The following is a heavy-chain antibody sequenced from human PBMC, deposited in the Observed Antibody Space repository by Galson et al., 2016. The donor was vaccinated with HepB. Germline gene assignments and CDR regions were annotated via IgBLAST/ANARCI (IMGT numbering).Heavy chain of an antibody. CDR1: GYSFSAYG. V-gene: IGHV1-18*01. Sequence: SVKVSCKASGYSFSAYGVTWVRQAPGQGLEWVGTISGSSGNTKYAQRFQNRVTLTRDTSTTTANMELRGLQSDDTAVYYCAKDVLFDFVWDNYRRGYRFGLDIWGQGTTVTVSS. CDR2: ISGSSGNT. J-gene: IGHJ6*02. CDR3: AKDVLFDFVWDNYRRGYRFGLDI. D-gene: IGHD3-16*02.